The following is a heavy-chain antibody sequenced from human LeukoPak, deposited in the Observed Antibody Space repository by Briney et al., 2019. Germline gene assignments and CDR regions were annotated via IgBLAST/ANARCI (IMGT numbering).Heavy chain of an antibody. J-gene: IGHJ4*02. V-gene: IGHV3-23*01. D-gene: IGHD6-19*01. CDR1: GFTLRSYS. CDR3: ARTYSSGWPKYFDY. CDR2: ISGGGGST. Sequence: GGSLRLSCAASGFTLRSYSMSWVRQAPGKGLHWVSSISGGGGSTYYADSVKGRFTISRDNSKSTLYLQMNNLTAEDTAVYYCARTYSSGWPKYFDYWGQGTLVTVSS.